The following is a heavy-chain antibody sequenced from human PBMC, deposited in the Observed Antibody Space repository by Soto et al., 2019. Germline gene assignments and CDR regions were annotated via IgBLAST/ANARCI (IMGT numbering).Heavy chain of an antibody. J-gene: IGHJ3*02. V-gene: IGHV3-33*01. Sequence: QVQLVESGGGVVQPGRSLRLSCAASGFTFSSYGMHWVRQAPGKGLEWVAVIWYDGSNKYYADSVKGRFTISRDNSKNTLYLQMNSLRAEDTAVYYCAREPDIVVVPAAVGAFDIWGQGTMVTVSS. CDR3: AREPDIVVVPAAVGAFDI. D-gene: IGHD2-2*01. CDR1: GFTFSSYG. CDR2: IWYDGSNK.